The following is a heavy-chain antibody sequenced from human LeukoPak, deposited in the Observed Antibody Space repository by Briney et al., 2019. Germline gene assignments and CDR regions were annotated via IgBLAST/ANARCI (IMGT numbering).Heavy chain of an antibody. Sequence: ASVKVSCKASGYTFTHSYMHWVRQAPGQGLEWMGWINPKTVGTNYAQRFQGRDTITGDTSIRTAYMELNSLRSDDTAVYYCARDGRLTIFVRGIITEGSHPKNWGQGTLVTVSS. CDR3: ARDGRLTIFVRGIITEGSHPKN. J-gene: IGHJ4*02. V-gene: IGHV1-2*02. CDR1: GYTFTHSY. CDR2: INPKTVGT. D-gene: IGHD3-10*01.